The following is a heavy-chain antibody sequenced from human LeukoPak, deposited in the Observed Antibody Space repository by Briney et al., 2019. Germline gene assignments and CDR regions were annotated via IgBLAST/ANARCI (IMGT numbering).Heavy chain of an antibody. CDR3: AKVETSGGANRYALDY. D-gene: IGHD2-8*02. Sequence: GGSLRLSCAASGFTFSSYAMTCVRQAPDKGLEWVSAISGSDGSTYYADSVKGRFTISRDDSQNTLYLQMNSLSAEDTAVYYCAKVETSGGANRYALDYWGQGTLVTVSS. V-gene: IGHV3-23*01. CDR1: GFTFSSYA. CDR2: ISGSDGST. J-gene: IGHJ4*02.